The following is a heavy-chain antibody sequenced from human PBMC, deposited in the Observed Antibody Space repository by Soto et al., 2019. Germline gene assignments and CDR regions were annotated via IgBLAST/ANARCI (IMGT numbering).Heavy chain of an antibody. Sequence: EVQLVESGGGLVKPGGSLRLSCAASGFTFSNAWMNWVRQAPGKGLEWVGRIKSKTDGGTTDYAAPVKGRFTISRDDSKNTLYLQMNSLKTEDTAVYYCTRPGRSSGPKNLDVWGQGTTVTVSS. D-gene: IGHD6-19*01. J-gene: IGHJ6*02. CDR2: IKSKTDGGTT. CDR3: TRPGRSSGPKNLDV. V-gene: IGHV3-15*07. CDR1: GFTFSNAW.